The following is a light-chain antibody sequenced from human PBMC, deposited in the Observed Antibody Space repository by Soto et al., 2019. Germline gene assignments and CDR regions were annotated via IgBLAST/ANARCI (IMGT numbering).Light chain of an antibody. CDR2: DVN. V-gene: IGLV2-14*01. CDR3: SSFTTSSTPVV. CDR1: SSDVVNYNY. Sequence: QSALTQPASVSGSPGQSITISCTGTSSDVVNYNYVSWYQQHPGKAPKVMIYDVNNRPTGVSNRFSGSKSSNTASLTISGLQYEDEADYYCSSFTTSSTPVVFGGGTPLTVL. J-gene: IGLJ2*01.